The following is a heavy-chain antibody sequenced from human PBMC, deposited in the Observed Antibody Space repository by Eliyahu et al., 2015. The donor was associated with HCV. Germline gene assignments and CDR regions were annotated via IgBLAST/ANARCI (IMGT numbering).Heavy chain of an antibody. J-gene: IGHJ4*02. CDR1: GFSLTAAPVG. CDR3: AHRAGNSYNPLDN. Sequence: QITLEESGPTLVKPTQTLTLTCTFSGFSLTAAPVGVTWIRQPPGEALEWLAIIYWNDDKRYNPSLKSRLXITKDSSKNQVVLTMTDMDPVDTATYYCAHRAGNSYNPLDNWGQGTLVTVSS. D-gene: IGHD5-24*01. V-gene: IGHV2-5*01. CDR2: IYWNDDK.